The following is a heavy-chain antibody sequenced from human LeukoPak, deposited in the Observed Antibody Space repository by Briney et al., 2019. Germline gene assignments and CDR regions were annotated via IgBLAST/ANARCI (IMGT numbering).Heavy chain of an antibody. CDR1: GFTFSSYW. D-gene: IGHD6-13*01. CDR2: IKQDGSEK. V-gene: IGHV3-7*01. J-gene: IGHJ3*02. Sequence: GGSLRLSCAASGFTFSSYWMSWVRQAPGKGLEWVANIKQDGSEKYYVDSVKGRFTISRDNAKNSLYLQMNSLGAEDTAVYYCARDRHMGISFWYGSGLYAFDIWGQGTMVTVSS. CDR3: ARDRHMGISFWYGSGLYAFDI.